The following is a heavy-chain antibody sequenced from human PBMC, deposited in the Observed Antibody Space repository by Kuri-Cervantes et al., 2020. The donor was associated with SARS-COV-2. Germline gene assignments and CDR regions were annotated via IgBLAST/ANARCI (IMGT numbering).Heavy chain of an antibody. Sequence: GGSLRLSCKASGYTFTDNQIHWVRQAPGQGLEWMGWINPNSGGTNYAQKFQGRVTMTRDTSISTAYMELSRLRSDDTAVYYCAREAPYSSSWWDYWGQGTLVTVSS. CDR2: INPNSGGT. J-gene: IGHJ4*02. CDR1: GYTFTDNQ. CDR3: AREAPYSSSWWDY. V-gene: IGHV1-2*02. D-gene: IGHD6-13*01.